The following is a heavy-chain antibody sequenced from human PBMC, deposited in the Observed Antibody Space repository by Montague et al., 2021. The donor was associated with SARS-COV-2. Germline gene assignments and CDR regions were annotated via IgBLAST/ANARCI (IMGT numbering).Heavy chain of an antibody. D-gene: IGHD7-27*01. CDR3: ARDWGCTHFDY. Sequence: PALVKPTQTLTLTCTFSGFSLSTSGMCVSWIRQPPGKALEWLALIYWDDDKRYSPSLKSRLTITKDTSKNQVVLTMTNMDPVDTATYYCARDWGCTHFDYWGQGTLVTVSS. J-gene: IGHJ4*02. V-gene: IGHV2-5*08. CDR2: IYWDDDK. CDR1: GFSLSTSGMC.